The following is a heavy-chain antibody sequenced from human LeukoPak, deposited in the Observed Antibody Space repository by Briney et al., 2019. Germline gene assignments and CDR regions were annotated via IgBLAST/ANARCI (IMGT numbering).Heavy chain of an antibody. D-gene: IGHD1-7*01. Sequence: ASVKVSCTASGYTFTSYGISWVRQAPGQGLEWMGWISAYNGNTNYAQKPQGRVTMTTDTSTSTAYMELRSLRSDDTAVYYCARRGTGTSHYQYGMDVWGQGTAVTVSS. V-gene: IGHV1-18*01. CDR2: ISAYNGNT. CDR3: ARRGTGTSHYQYGMDV. J-gene: IGHJ6*02. CDR1: GYTFTSYG.